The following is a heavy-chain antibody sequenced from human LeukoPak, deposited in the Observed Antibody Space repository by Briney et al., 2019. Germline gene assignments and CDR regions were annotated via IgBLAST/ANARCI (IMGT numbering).Heavy chain of an antibody. Sequence: SETLSLTCTVSGGSISSGGYSWSWIRQHPGKGLEWIGYIYYSGSTYYNPSLKSQVTISVDTSKNQFSLTLSSVTAADTAEYYCAREYGSGTLNWFDPWGQGTLVTVSS. CDR2: IYYSGST. J-gene: IGHJ5*02. CDR1: GGSISSGGYS. CDR3: AREYGSGTLNWFDP. D-gene: IGHD3-10*01. V-gene: IGHV4-31*01.